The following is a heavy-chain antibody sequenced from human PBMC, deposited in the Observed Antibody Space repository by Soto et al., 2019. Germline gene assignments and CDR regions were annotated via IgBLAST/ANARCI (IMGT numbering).Heavy chain of an antibody. V-gene: IGHV4-39*01. CDR1: GGSISSSSYY. CDR3: ASPSGWYDYCGRDV. Sequence: QLQLQESGPGLVKPSETLSLTCTVSGGSISSSSYYWGWIRQPPGKGLEWIGSIYYSGSTYYNPSLKSRVTISVDTSKNQFSLKLSSVTAADTAVYYCASPSGWYDYCGRDVWGQGTTVTVSS. J-gene: IGHJ6*02. CDR2: IYYSGST. D-gene: IGHD6-19*01.